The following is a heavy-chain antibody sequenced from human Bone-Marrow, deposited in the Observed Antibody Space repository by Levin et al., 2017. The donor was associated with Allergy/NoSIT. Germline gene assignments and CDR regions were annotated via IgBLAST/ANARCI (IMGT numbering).Heavy chain of an antibody. CDR3: ATEPAPGLEKYYDTSGLGD. J-gene: IGHJ4*02. Sequence: GGSLRLSCKVSGYTLTEFSMHWVRQAPGQGLEWMGGVDPEDGETIYAQKFQGRVTMTEDTSTDTASMELSSLRSEDTAMYYCATEPAPGLEKYYDTSGLGDWGQGTLVTVSS. CDR2: VDPEDGET. D-gene: IGHD3-22*01. CDR1: GYTLTEFS. V-gene: IGHV1-24*01.